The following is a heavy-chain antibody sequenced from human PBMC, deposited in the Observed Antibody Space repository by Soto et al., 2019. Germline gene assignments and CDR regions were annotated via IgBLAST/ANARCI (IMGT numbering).Heavy chain of an antibody. CDR3: QGYYDSSGVFDY. V-gene: IGHV4-39*01. J-gene: IGHJ4*02. D-gene: IGHD3-22*01. Sequence: QLQLQESGPGLVKPSETLSLTCTVSGGSISSSSYYWGWIRQPPGKGLEWIGSIYYSGSTYYNPSLKRRFTISVDTSKNQFSLKLSSVTAADTAVYYCQGYYDSSGVFDYWGQGTLVTVSS. CDR1: GGSISSSSYY. CDR2: IYYSGST.